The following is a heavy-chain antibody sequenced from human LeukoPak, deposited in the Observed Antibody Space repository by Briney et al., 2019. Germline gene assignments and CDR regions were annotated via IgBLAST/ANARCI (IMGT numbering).Heavy chain of an antibody. CDR2: IRQDGGEM. CDR1: GFTFSDYW. Sequence: GGSLRLSCVSSGFTFSDYWMTWVRQAPGKRLEWVANIRQDGGEMYYVDSVKGRFTISRDNAKSSLYLQMNHLRVEDTGVYYCARRSTFTSAWGQGTLVTVSS. D-gene: IGHD2/OR15-2a*01. J-gene: IGHJ5*02. V-gene: IGHV3-7*05. CDR3: ARRSTFTSA.